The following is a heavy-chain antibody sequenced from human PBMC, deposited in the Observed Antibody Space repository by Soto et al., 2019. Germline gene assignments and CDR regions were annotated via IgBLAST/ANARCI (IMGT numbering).Heavy chain of an antibody. J-gene: IGHJ4*02. CDR3: ARDELDYSFN. Sequence: GGSLRLSCAASGFTVSSNYMSWDRQAPGKGLEWVSVIYSGGSTYYADSVKGRFTISRDNSKNTLYLQMNSLRAEDTAVYYCARDELDYSFNWGQGTLVTVSS. D-gene: IGHD4-4*01. CDR2: IYSGGST. CDR1: GFTVSSNY. V-gene: IGHV3-66*01.